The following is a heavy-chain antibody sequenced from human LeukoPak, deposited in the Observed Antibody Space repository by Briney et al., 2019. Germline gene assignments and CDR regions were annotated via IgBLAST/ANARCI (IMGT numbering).Heavy chain of an antibody. J-gene: IGHJ3*02. CDR2: IYSGGST. CDR1: GFTVSNNY. Sequence: GGSLRLSCAASGFTVSNNYMSWVRQAPGKGLEWVSVIYSGGSTYYADSVKGRFTISRDNSKNTLYLQMNSLRAEDTAVYYCARDSRQDYYDSSGYLWFAFDIWGQGTMVTVSS. CDR3: ARDSRQDYYDSSGYLWFAFDI. D-gene: IGHD3-22*01. V-gene: IGHV3-53*01.